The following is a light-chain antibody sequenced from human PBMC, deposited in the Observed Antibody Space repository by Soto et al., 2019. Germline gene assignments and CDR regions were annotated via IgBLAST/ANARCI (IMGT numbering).Light chain of an antibody. J-gene: IGKJ2*01. Sequence: EIVLTQSPGALSLSPGERATLSCRTSQSVNSRYLAWYQQRPGQAPRLLLYAASSRATGIPDRFSGRWSGTDFTLTIVRLEPEDSGMFYCHKYGSSPHTFGQGTNLEIK. CDR3: HKYGSSPHT. V-gene: IGKV3-20*01. CDR1: QSVNSRY. CDR2: AAS.